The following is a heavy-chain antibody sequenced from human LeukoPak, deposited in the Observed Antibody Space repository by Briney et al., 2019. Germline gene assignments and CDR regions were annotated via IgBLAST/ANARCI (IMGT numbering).Heavy chain of an antibody. CDR2: VASDARNK. J-gene: IGHJ4*02. CDR3: ARGPLHGAFDY. CDR1: GFIFSTSD. D-gene: IGHD4-17*01. V-gene: IGHV3-30*03. Sequence: GGSLRLSCAASGFIFSTSDMHWLRQAPGEGLEWVAHVASDARNKYYADSVQGRFTGSRDNSKNTVYLQMNSLRADDTAVYYCARGPLHGAFDYWGQGTLVTVSS.